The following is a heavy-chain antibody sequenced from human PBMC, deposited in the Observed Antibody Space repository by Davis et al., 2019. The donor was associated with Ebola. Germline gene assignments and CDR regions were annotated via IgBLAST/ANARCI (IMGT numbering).Heavy chain of an antibody. CDR1: GYTFSSYG. CDR2: ISAYSGST. V-gene: IGHV1-18*01. J-gene: IGHJ5*02. D-gene: IGHD6-19*01. CDR3: ARIPGLQWLVPGRWFDP. Sequence: AASVKVSCKASGYTFSSYGISWVRQAPGQGLEWMGWISAYSGSTKYELKLQDRVTMTTDTSTSTAYMELRSLRSDDTAVYYCARIPGLQWLVPGRWFDPWGQGTLVTVSS.